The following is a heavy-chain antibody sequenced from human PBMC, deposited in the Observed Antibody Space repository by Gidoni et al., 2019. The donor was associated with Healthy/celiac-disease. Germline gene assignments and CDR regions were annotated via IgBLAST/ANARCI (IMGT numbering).Heavy chain of an antibody. CDR1: GGSISSYY. D-gene: IGHD6-25*01. J-gene: IGHJ6*02. V-gene: IGHV4-59*01. Sequence: QVQLQESGPGLVKPSETLSLTCTVSGGSISSYYWSWIRQPPGKGLEWIGYIYYSGSTNYNPSLKSRVTISVDTSKNQLSLKLSSVTAADTAVYYCARDRGLYGMDVWGQGTTVTVSS. CDR3: ARDRGLYGMDV. CDR2: IYYSGST.